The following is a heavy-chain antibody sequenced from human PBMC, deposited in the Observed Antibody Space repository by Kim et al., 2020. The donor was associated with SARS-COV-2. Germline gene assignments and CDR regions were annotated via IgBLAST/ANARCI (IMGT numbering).Heavy chain of an antibody. CDR2: ITNTGSAT. CDR1: GFTFSHYV. CDR3: ENWGGLGH. J-gene: IGHJ2*01. D-gene: IGHD3-16*01. Sequence: GGSLRLSCVGSGFTFSHYVMSWVRQAPGKGLEWVAGITNTGSATYYIDSVKGRFTISRDNSRNTMYLQMSRLRVEDTAIYYCENWGGLGHWGRGTLVTVSS. V-gene: IGHV3-23*01.